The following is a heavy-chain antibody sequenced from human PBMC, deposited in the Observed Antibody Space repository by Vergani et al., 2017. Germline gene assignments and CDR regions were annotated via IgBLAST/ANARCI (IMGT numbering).Heavy chain of an antibody. CDR3: ARDHLAVVVVVAAPGGYYGMDV. CDR2: IYYSGST. V-gene: IGHV4-61*01. D-gene: IGHD2-15*01. J-gene: IGHJ6*02. CDR1: GGSISSSSYY. Sequence: QVQLQESGPGLVKPSETLSLTCTVSGGSISSSSYYWGWIRQPPGKGLEWIGYIYYSGSTNYNPSLKSRVTISVDTSKNQFSLKLSSVTAADTAVYYCARDHLAVVVVVAAPGGYYGMDVWGQGTTVTVSS.